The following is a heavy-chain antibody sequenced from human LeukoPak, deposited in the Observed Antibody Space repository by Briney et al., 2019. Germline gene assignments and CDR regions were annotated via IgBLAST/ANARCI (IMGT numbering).Heavy chain of an antibody. D-gene: IGHD6-19*01. CDR1: GDSVSSDSAT. Sequence: SQTLSLTCAISGDSVSSDSATCNWIRQSPSRCLEWLGRTYYRSKWSNDYAVSVKSRITIAPDTSKNQFSLHLNSVTPDDTAVYYCARVRGTAVVGRNWFDPWGQGILVTVSS. CDR2: TYYRSKWSN. CDR3: ARVRGTAVVGRNWFDP. J-gene: IGHJ5*02. V-gene: IGHV6-1*01.